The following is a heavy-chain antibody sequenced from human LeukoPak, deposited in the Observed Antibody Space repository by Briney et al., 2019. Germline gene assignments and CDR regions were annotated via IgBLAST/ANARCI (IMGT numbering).Heavy chain of an antibody. Sequence: SETLSLTCAVYGGSFSGSYCNWIRQPPGKGLEWIGEINHSGNANYNPSLKSRVTISVDTSKNQFFLRLSSVTAADTAVYYCARRRGYSSGRPFDYWGQGTLVTVSS. D-gene: IGHD6-19*01. CDR3: ARRRGYSSGRPFDY. J-gene: IGHJ4*02. CDR2: INHSGNA. V-gene: IGHV4-34*01. CDR1: GGSFSGSY.